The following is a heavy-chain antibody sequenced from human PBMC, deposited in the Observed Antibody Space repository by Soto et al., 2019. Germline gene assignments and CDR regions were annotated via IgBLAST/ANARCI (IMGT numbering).Heavy chain of an antibody. J-gene: IGHJ4*02. CDR2: IYYSGST. D-gene: IGHD1-26*01. CDR3: ARHVRGATWAYFDF. V-gene: IGHV4-39*01. Sequence: SETLSLTCTVSGGSIGTRFYYWAWIRQPPGMGLEWVATIYYSGSTNYNPALQSRVTISIDTSKNQFSLNLSSVTAADTAVYYCARHVRGATWAYFDFWGQGTLVTVSS. CDR1: GGSIGTRFYY.